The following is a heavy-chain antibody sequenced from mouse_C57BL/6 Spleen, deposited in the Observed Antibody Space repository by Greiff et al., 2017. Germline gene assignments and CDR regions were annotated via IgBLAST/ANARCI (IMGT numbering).Heavy chain of an antibody. J-gene: IGHJ4*01. CDR1: GFSLTSYG. V-gene: IGHV2-2*01. D-gene: IGHD2-3*01. CDR3: ARKSCYYLAMDY. CDR2: IWSGGST. Sequence: QVQLKESGPGLVQPSQSLSITCTVSGFSLTSYGVPWVRQSPGKGLEWLGVIWSGGSTDDNAAFISRLSISKDNSKSQVFFKMNSLQADDTAIYYCARKSCYYLAMDYWGQGTSVTVYS.